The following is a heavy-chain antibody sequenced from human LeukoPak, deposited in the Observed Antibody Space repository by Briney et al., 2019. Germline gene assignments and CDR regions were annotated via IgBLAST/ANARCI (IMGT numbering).Heavy chain of an antibody. J-gene: IGHJ4*02. V-gene: IGHV3-64*01. CDR3: AKDLGVIAVAGVDY. Sequence: GGSLRLSCAGSGFTFSTYAMQWVRQAPGKGLEYVSAISRNGNSTYYANSVKGRFTISRDNSKNTLYLQMGSLRAEDTAVYYCAKDLGVIAVAGVDYWGQGTLVTVSS. CDR1: GFTFSTYA. D-gene: IGHD6-19*01. CDR2: ISRNGNST.